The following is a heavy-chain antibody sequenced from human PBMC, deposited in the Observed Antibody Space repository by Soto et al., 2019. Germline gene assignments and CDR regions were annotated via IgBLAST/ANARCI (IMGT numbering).Heavy chain of an antibody. CDR1: GGNPSNSA. CDR3: ASGRITVVGSRAYYSMDV. CDR2: IIPVFGIV. Sequence: SVKVSCKAYGGNPSNSAISWVRQAPGQGLEWVGGIIPVFGIVKYAQKFQGRVTITADEPTNTAYMDLGSLRSEDSAVYYCASGRITVVGSRAYYSMDVCGPGPTGTVSS. V-gene: IGHV1-69*13. D-gene: IGHD6-19*01. J-gene: IGHJ6*02.